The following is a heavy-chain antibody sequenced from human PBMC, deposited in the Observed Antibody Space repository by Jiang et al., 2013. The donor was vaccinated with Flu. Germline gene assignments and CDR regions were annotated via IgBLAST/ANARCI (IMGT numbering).Heavy chain of an antibody. CDR2: INPNSGGT. V-gene: IGHV1-2*04. CDR3: AKTIVVVPAATPLSAFDI. J-gene: IGHJ3*02. CDR1: GYTFTGYY. D-gene: IGHD2-2*01. Sequence: SGAEVKKPGASVKVSCKASGYTFTGYYMHWVRQAPGQGLEWMGWINPNSGGTNYAQKFQGWVTMTRDTSISTAYMELSRLRSDDTAVYYCAKTIVVVPAATPLSAFDIWGQGTKWSPSLQ.